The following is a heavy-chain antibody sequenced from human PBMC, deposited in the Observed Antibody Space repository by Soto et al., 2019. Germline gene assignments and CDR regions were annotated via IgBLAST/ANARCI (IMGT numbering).Heavy chain of an antibody. CDR1: GGSFSGYY. CDR3: ARGQGYYYYGMDV. CDR2: INHSGST. J-gene: IGHJ6*02. Sequence: SETLSLTSAVYGGSFSGYYWSWIRQPPGKGLEWIGEINHSGSTNYNPSLKSRVTISVDTSKNQFSLKLSSETAADTAVYYCARGQGYYYYGMDVWGEVTTLTV. V-gene: IGHV4-34*01.